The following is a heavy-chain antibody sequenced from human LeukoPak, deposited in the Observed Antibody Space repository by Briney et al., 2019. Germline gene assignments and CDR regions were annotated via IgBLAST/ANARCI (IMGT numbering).Heavy chain of an antibody. CDR1: GYSFTSYW. V-gene: IGHV5-51*01. J-gene: IGHJ5*02. D-gene: IGHD6-19*01. Sequence: GESLKISRKGSGYSFTSYWIGWVRQMPGKGLEWMGIIYPGDSDTRYSPSFQGQVTISADKSISTAYLQWSSLKASDTAMYYCARHFRWDAVQWLVRGWFDPWGQGTLVTVSS. CDR2: IYPGDSDT. CDR3: ARHFRWDAVQWLVRGWFDP.